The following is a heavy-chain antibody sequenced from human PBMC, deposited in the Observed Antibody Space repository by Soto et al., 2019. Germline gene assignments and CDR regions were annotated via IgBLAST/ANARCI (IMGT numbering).Heavy chain of an antibody. V-gene: IGHV1-69*13. J-gene: IGHJ6*02. Sequence: ASVKVSCKASGGTFSSYAISWVRQAPGQGLEWMGGIIPIFGTANYAQKFQGRVTITADESTSTAYMEPSSLRSEDTAVYYCAREPYSSSNYYGMDVWGQGTTVTVSS. CDR3: AREPYSSSNYYGMDV. CDR1: GGTFSSYA. D-gene: IGHD6-6*01. CDR2: IIPIFGTA.